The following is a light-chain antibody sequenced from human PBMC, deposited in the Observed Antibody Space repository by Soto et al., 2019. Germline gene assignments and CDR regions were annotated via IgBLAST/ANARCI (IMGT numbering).Light chain of an antibody. Sequence: QSALTQPASVSGSPGQSITISCTGTSSDVGGYNYVSWYQQHPGKAPKLIIYDVSYRPSGVSNRFSGPQSGNTASLTISGLQAEHEANCFCSSYSRRSTYVFRTGIKVTIL. CDR1: SSDVGGYNY. CDR3: SSYSRRSTYV. J-gene: IGLJ1*01. CDR2: DVS. V-gene: IGLV2-14*03.